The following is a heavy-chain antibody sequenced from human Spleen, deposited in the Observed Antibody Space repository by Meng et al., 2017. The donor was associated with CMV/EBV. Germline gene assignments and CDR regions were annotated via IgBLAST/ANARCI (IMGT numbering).Heavy chain of an antibody. CDR2: ISYDGRNK. J-gene: IGHJ4*02. CDR3: ARNLDFWSGFDY. Sequence: GESLKISCAASGFIFSDHYLDWVRQAPGKGLEWVAVISYDGRNKYYADSVKGRFTISRDNSKSTLYLQMNSLTPEDTAVYYCARNLDFWSGFDYWGQGTLVTVSS. CDR1: GFIFSDHY. V-gene: IGHV3-30*03. D-gene: IGHD3-3*01.